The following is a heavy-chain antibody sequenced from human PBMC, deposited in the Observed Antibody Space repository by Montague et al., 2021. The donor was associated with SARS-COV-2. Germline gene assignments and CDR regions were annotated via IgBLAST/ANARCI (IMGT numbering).Heavy chain of an antibody. CDR1: GDSVSSNSDA. CDR2: TYYRSKWYN. D-gene: IGHD3-10*01. J-gene: IGHJ6*02. Sequence: CAISGDSVSSNSDAWNWIRQSPSRGLEWLGRTYYRSKWYNDYAVSVKSRITINPDASKNQFSLQLNSVTPEDTAVYYCARGLWFGELLSLYYCYGMDVWGQGTTVTVSS. CDR3: ARGLWFGELLSLYYCYGMDV. V-gene: IGHV6-1*01.